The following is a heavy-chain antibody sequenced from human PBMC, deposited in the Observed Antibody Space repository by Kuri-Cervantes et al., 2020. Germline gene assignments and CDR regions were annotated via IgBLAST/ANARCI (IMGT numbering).Heavy chain of an antibody. CDR2: ISWNSGSI. D-gene: IGHD5-24*01. J-gene: IGHJ4*02. V-gene: IGHV3-9*01. Sequence: SLKISCAASGFTFDDYAMHWVRQAPGKGLEWVSGISWNSGSIGYADSVKGRFTISRDNAKNSLYLQMNSLRAEDTAVYYCARENPRRDGYNNDLDYWGQGTPVTVSS. CDR1: GFTFDDYA. CDR3: ARENPRRDGYNNDLDY.